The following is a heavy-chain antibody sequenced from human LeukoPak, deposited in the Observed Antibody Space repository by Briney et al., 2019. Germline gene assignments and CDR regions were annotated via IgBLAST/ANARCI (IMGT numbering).Heavy chain of an antibody. D-gene: IGHD1-7*01. CDR2: IYHSGST. J-gene: IGHJ6*03. CDR3: ARVGTVITGTTRAGYYYYYMDV. V-gene: IGHV4-30-2*01. Sequence: SETLSLTCTVSGGSISSGDYYWSWIRQPPGKGLEWIGYIYHSGSTYYNPSLKSRVTISVDRSKNQFSLKQSSVTAADTAVYYCARVGTVITGTTRAGYYYYYMDVWGKGTTVTVSS. CDR1: GGSISSGDYY.